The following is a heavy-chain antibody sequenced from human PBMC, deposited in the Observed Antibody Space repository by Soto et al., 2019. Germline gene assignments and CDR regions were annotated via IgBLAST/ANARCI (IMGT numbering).Heavy chain of an antibody. CDR3: AREGEMPYYYYGMDV. Sequence: QVQLVQSGAEVKKPGASVKVSCKSSGYTFTTYGISLVRQAPGQGLEWMGWISGYNGNTKYAQKFQGRVTMTTDTSTSTAYMDLRSLRSDDTAVYYCAREGEMPYYYYGMDVWGQGTTVTVYS. D-gene: IGHD3-16*01. CDR1: GYTFTTYG. CDR2: ISGYNGNT. J-gene: IGHJ6*02. V-gene: IGHV1-18*01.